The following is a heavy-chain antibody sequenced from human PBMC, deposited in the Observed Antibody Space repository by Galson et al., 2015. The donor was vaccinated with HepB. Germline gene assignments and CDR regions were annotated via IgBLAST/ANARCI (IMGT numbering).Heavy chain of an antibody. Sequence: SLRLSCAASGFTFSNAWMNWVRQAPGKGLEYVSGISSNGGSTYYADSVKGRFTISRDNSKSTLYLQMNSLRAEDTAVYYCVSRAVTTKYGFDIWGQGTMVTVSS. D-gene: IGHD6-19*01. CDR1: GFTFSNAW. J-gene: IGHJ3*02. V-gene: IGHV3-64D*06. CDR3: VSRAVTTKYGFDI. CDR2: ISSNGGST.